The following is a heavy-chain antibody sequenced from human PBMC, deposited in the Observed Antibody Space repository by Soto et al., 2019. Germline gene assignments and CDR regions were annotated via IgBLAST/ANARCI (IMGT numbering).Heavy chain of an antibody. CDR2: RYYSEST. D-gene: IGHD2-15*01. Sequence: SETLSLTCTASGGSITTGGYYWSWIRQLPGKGLEWIGHRYYSESTYYNPSLKSRVSISLDTSKNQFSLKLSFVTAADTAMYYCARTKCSGGSCYSWSLDYWGQGTPVTVSS. V-gene: IGHV4-31*03. CDR1: GGSITTGGYY. CDR3: ARTKCSGGSCYSWSLDY. J-gene: IGHJ4*02.